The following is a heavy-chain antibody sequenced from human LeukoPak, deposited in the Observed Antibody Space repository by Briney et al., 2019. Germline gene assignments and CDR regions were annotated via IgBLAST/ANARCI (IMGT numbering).Heavy chain of an antibody. CDR1: GFTFSSYE. CDR3: ARRAGTSLYYYMDV. V-gene: IGHV3-48*03. J-gene: IGHJ6*03. D-gene: IGHD1-1*01. Sequence: GGSLRLSCAASGFTFSSYEMNWVRQAPGKGLEWVSYISSSGSTIYYADSVKGRFTISRDNAKNSLYLQMNSLRAEDTAVYYCARRAGTSLYYYMDVWGKGTTVTISS. CDR2: ISSSGSTI.